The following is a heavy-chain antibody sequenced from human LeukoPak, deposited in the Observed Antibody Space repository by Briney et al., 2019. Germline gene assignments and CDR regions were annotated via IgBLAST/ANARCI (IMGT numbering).Heavy chain of an antibody. CDR1: GYTFSNYA. CDR2: IRVDNGNT. D-gene: IGHD3-10*01. J-gene: IGHJ5*02. V-gene: IGHV1-18*01. CDR3: ARDRGRTNWFDP. Sequence: ASVKVSCKASGYTFSNYAISWVRQAPGQGLEWMGWIRVDNGNTDYAQKLRGRVTMTTDTSTSTAYMELRSLRSDDTAVYYCARDRGRTNWFDPWGQGTLVTVSS.